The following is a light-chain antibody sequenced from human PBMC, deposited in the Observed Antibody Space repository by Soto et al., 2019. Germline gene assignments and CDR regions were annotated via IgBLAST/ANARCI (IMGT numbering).Light chain of an antibody. CDR3: QQYNGSPT. V-gene: IGKV3D-15*02. J-gene: IGKJ1*01. Sequence: EIVMTQSPATLSVSPGERVTLSCRASQSVSSNLAWYQQKPGQTPRLLIYGASTRATGIPTTFSGSGSGTDFTLTISSLHSDDFALYYCQQYNGSPTFGQGTKVEIK. CDR1: QSVSSN. CDR2: GAS.